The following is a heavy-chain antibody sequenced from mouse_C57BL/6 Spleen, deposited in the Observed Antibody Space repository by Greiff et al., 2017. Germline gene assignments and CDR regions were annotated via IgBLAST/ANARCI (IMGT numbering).Heavy chain of an antibody. J-gene: IGHJ4*01. CDR3: ARSAYGSSYYAMDY. Sequence: EVQGVESGGGLVKPGGSLKLSSAASGFTFSDYGMHWVRQAPEKGLEWVAYISSGSSTIYYADTVKGRFTISRDNAKNTLFLQMTSLRSEDTAMYYCARSAYGSSYYAMDYWGQGTSVTVSS. D-gene: IGHD1-1*01. V-gene: IGHV5-17*01. CDR1: GFTFSDYG. CDR2: ISSGSSTI.